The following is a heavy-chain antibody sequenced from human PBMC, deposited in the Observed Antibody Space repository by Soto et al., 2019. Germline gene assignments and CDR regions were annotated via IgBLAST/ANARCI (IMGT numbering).Heavy chain of an antibody. D-gene: IGHD3-10*01. CDR1: GYTFTSHA. V-gene: IGHV1-3*01. J-gene: IGHJ4*02. CDR3: ARGFDGSADY. CDR2: INGGDADT. Sequence: ASSVKVSCKASGYTFTSHAIHWMRQAPGQRLEWMGWINGGDADTQYSQNFQGRVTLTRDTSATTAYMELSSLRSEDTAVYYCARGFDGSADYWGQGTLVTVSS.